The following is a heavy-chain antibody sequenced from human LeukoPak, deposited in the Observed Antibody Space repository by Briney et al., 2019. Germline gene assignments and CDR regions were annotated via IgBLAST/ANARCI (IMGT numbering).Heavy chain of an antibody. Sequence: SETLSLTRAVYGGSFSGYYWSWLRQPPGKGLEWIGEINHSGSTNYNPSLKSRVTISVDTSKNQFSLKLSSVTAADTAVYYCARGYYYYYMDVWGKGTTVTVSS. CDR1: GGSFSGYY. V-gene: IGHV4-34*01. CDR2: INHSGST. J-gene: IGHJ6*03. CDR3: ARGYYYYYMDV.